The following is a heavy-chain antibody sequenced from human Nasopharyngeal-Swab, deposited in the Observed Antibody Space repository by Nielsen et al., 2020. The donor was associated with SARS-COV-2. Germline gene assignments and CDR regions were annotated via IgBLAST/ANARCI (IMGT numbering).Heavy chain of an antibody. CDR2: ISNDGSNK. V-gene: IGHV3-30*18. J-gene: IGHJ3*02. CDR1: GFPFSNYA. D-gene: IGHD3-3*01. Sequence: GESLKISCAASGFPFSNYAMHWVRQASGKGLEWVAVISNDGSNKFYGDSVKGQITISRDNSKNTLYLEMNSLRTDDTAVYYCTKNLRSEYLHDAFDIWGQGTMVTVSS. CDR3: TKNLRSEYLHDAFDI.